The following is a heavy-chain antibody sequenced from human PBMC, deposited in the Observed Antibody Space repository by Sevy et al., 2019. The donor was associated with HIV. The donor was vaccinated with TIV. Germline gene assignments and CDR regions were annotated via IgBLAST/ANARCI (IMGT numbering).Heavy chain of an antibody. Sequence: GGSLRLSCAASGFTFSDYYMSWVRQAPGKGLEWVANIKSDGSDKYYVDSVKGRFTISRDNAKNSLYLQMNSLTAEDTAVYYCARYGGYIDHWGHGTLVTVSS. CDR1: GFTFSDYY. J-gene: IGHJ4*01. CDR3: ARYGGYIDH. CDR2: IKSDGSDK. V-gene: IGHV3-7*01. D-gene: IGHD2-15*01.